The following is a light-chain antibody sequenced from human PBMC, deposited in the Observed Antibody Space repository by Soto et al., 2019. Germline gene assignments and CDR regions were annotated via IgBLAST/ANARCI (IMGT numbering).Light chain of an antibody. J-gene: IGKJ4*01. Sequence: EIVLTQSTGTLSLSPGERATLSCRASQSVSSSYLAWYQQKPGQAPRLLIYGASSRATGIPDRFSGSGSGTDFTLTISRLEPEDFAVYYCQQYGLRLTFGGGTKVEIK. CDR3: QQYGLRLT. CDR2: GAS. V-gene: IGKV3-20*01. CDR1: QSVSSSY.